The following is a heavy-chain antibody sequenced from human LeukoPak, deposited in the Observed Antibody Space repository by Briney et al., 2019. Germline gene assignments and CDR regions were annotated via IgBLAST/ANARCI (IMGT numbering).Heavy chain of an antibody. J-gene: IGHJ5*02. D-gene: IGHD6-13*01. V-gene: IGHV4-59*01. Sequence: KPSETLSLTCTVSGGSISSYYWSWIRQPPGKGLEWIGYIYDSGSTNYNPSLKSRVTISVDTSKNQFSLKLSSVTAADTAVYYCARLAGYSSSWNKDWFDPWGQGTLVTVSS. CDR1: GGSISSYY. CDR2: IYDSGST. CDR3: ARLAGYSSSWNKDWFDP.